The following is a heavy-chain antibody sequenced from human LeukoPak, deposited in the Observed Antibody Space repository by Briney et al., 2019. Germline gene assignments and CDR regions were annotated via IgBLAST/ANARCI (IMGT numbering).Heavy chain of an antibody. CDR2: ITSSGRYI. J-gene: IGHJ4*02. V-gene: IGHV3-21*01. CDR1: GSTSGGYI. D-gene: IGHD2/OR15-2a*01. CDR3: TRKGSQWDFLVDY. Sequence: GGPWSFSVPPSGSTSGGYIINWFGRAQGKGLNWFSSITSSGRYIYYADSVKGRFTISRDNSENSLYLQMDSLTAEDTAVYYCTRKGSQWDFLVDYRGQGTRVAVSP.